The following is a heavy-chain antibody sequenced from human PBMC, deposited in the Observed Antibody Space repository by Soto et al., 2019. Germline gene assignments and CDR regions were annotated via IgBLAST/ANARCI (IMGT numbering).Heavy chain of an antibody. Sequence: SQTLSLTCAISGDSVSSNSAAWNWIRQSPSRGLEWLGRTYYRSKWYNDYAVSVKSRITINPDTSKNQFSLQLNSVTPEDTAVYYCAXGVVVAATGYYYYGMDVWGQGTTVTVSS. CDR2: TYYRSKWYN. D-gene: IGHD2-15*01. CDR3: AXGVVVAATGYYYYGMDV. J-gene: IGHJ6*02. CDR1: GDSVSSNSAA. V-gene: IGHV6-1*01.